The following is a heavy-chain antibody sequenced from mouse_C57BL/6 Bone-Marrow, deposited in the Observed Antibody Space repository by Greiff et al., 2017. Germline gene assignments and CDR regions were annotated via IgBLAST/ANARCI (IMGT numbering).Heavy chain of an antibody. D-gene: IGHD1-1*01. CDR1: GFTFSSYG. J-gene: IGHJ2*01. CDR2: ISSGGSYT. V-gene: IGHV5-6*01. CDR3: ARVITTVVARGYFDY. Sequence: EVMLVEPGGELVKPGGSLKLSCAASGFTFSSYGMSWVRQTPDNRLEWVATISSGGSYTNYPDRVKGRFTISSDNAKNTQYLQMSSLKSEDTAMYYCARVITTVVARGYFDYWGQGTTLTVSS.